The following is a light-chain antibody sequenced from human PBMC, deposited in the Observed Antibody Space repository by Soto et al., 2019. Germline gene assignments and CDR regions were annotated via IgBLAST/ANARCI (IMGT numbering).Light chain of an antibody. J-gene: IGKJ4*01. CDR3: QQYHSYPLT. V-gene: IGKV1-5*03. CDR2: KAS. CDR1: QRFSSW. Sequence: DIQMTQSPSTLSASVGDRVTITCRASQRFSSWLAWYQQKPGKAPKLLIYKASTLESGVPSRFSGSGSGTEFTLTISSLQPDDFANYYCQQYHSYPLTFGGGTKVEIK.